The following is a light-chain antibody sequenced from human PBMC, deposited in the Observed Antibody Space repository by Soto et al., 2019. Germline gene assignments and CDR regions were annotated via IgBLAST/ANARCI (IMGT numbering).Light chain of an antibody. CDR2: GNT. Sequence: QAVVTQPPSVSGAPGQSVTISCTGSSSNIGAGYDVHWYQQLPGTAPKLLIYGNTNRPSGVPVRFSGSKSGTSASLAITGLQAEDEADYYCQSYDRSLSGVLFGGGTKLTVL. CDR3: QSYDRSLSGVL. V-gene: IGLV1-40*01. CDR1: SSNIGAGYD. J-gene: IGLJ2*01.